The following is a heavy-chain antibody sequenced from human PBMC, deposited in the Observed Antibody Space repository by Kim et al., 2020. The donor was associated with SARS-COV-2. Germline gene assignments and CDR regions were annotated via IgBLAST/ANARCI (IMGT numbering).Heavy chain of an antibody. CDR1: GGSISSGDYY. CDR2: IYYSGST. D-gene: IGHD4-17*01. CDR3: ATNYGDSQLFVY. J-gene: IGHJ4*02. Sequence: SETLSLTCTVSGGSISSGDYYWSWIRQPPGKGLEWIGYIYYSGSTYYNPSLKSRVTISVDTSKNQFSLKLSSVTAADTAVYYCATNYGDSQLFVYWVQGTLVTVSS. V-gene: IGHV4-30-4*01.